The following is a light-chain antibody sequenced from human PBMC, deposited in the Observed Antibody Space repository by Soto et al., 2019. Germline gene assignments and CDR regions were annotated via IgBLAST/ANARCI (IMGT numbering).Light chain of an antibody. CDR1: SSDVGGYNY. J-gene: IGLJ2*01. CDR3: TSFAGSNNVV. Sequence: QSVLTQLPSASGSPGQSVTISYTGSSSDVGGYNYVSWYQHHPGKAPKLIIYEVNKRPSGVPDRFSGSKSGNAASLTVSGLQADDEAQYYCTSFAGSNNVVFGGGTKVTVL. V-gene: IGLV2-8*01. CDR2: EVN.